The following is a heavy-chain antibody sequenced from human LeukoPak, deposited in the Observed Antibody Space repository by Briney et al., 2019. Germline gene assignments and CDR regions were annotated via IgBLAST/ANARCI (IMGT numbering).Heavy chain of an antibody. D-gene: IGHD2-2*01. CDR3: ARLPAASAMRGDY. J-gene: IGHJ4*02. V-gene: IGHV5-51*01. CDR2: IYPGDSET. Sequence: GESLQISFKASGSPFINSIISWGRRLPGKGLELMGIIYPGDSETRYSPFFQGHVTISADKSISTAYLQWSSLRAWDTAMYYCARLPAASAMRGDYWGQGTLVTVSS. CDR1: GSPFINSI.